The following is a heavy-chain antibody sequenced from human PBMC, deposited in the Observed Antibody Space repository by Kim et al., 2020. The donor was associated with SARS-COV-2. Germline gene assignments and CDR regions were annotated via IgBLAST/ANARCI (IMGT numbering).Heavy chain of an antibody. CDR1: GYTFTSYN. Sequence: ASVKVSCKTSGYTFTSYNMHWVRQAPGQGVEWMGIINPSGGSTSYAQKFQGRVIMTSDTSTSTVYMELNSLRSEDTAVYYCARGVYGSGSEGGFGMVVWGQGTTVTVSS. D-gene: IGHD3-10*01. CDR3: ARGVYGSGSEGGFGMVV. CDR2: INPSGGST. J-gene: IGHJ6*02. V-gene: IGHV1-46*01.